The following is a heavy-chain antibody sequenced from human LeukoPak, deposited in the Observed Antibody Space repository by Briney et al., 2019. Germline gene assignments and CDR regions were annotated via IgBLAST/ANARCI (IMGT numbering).Heavy chain of an antibody. CDR3: ARRFIAAAGHFDY. CDR1: GGXISSYY. D-gene: IGHD6-13*01. V-gene: IGHV4-59*01. CDR2: IYYSGST. J-gene: IGHJ4*02. Sequence: SETLSLTCTVSGGXISSYYWSWIRQPPGKGLEWIGYIYYSGSTNYNPSLKSRVTIPVDTSKNQFSLKLSSVTAADTAVYYCARRFIAAAGHFDYWGQGTLVTVSS.